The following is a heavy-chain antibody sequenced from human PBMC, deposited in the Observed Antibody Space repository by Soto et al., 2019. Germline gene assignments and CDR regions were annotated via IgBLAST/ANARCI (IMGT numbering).Heavy chain of an antibody. CDR1: GFTFDSYW. Sequence: PGGSLRLSCAASGFTFDSYWMSWVRQAPGKGLEWVATIKQDGTDKYYVDSVKGRFTVSRDNAKNSLYLQVDSLRAEDTAVYYCARYTRQTEYWGQGTPVTVSS. CDR3: ARYTRQTEY. J-gene: IGHJ4*02. V-gene: IGHV3-7*01. CDR2: IKQDGTDK.